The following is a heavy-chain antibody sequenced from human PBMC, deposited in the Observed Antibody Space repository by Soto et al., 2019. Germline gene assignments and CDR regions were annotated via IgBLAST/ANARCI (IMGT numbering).Heavy chain of an antibody. CDR1: GFTFSNAW. CDR3: TTSPWEPDYYYYGMDV. J-gene: IGHJ6*02. V-gene: IGHV3-15*07. CDR2: IKSKTDGGTT. Sequence: EVQLVESGGGLVKPGGSLRLSCAASGFTFSNAWMNWVRQAPGKGLEWVGRIKSKTDGGTTDYAATVKGRFTISRDDSKNTLYLQMNSLKTEDTAVYYCTTSPWEPDYYYYGMDVWGQGTTVTVSS. D-gene: IGHD1-26*01.